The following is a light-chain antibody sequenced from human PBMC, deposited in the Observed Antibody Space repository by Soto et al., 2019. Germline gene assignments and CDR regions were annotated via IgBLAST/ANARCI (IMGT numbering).Light chain of an antibody. CDR1: NIGTES. J-gene: IGLJ2*01. Sequence: SYELTQPPSVSVAPGQTARITCGGNNIGTESVHWYQQKPGQAPVLVVYGDSDRPSGIPDRFSGSNSGNTATLTINRVEAGDEADYYCQVWDSGSGHPVVFGGGTKLTVL. V-gene: IGLV3-21*02. CDR2: GDS. CDR3: QVWDSGSGHPVV.